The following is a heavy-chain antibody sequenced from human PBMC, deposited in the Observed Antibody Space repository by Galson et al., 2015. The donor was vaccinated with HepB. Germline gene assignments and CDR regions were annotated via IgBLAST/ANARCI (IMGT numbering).Heavy chain of an antibody. V-gene: IGHV3-66*02. D-gene: IGHD1-20*01. J-gene: IGHJ4*02. CDR2: IYGVGPT. CDR1: GFTVSSNY. Sequence: SLRLSCAASGFTVSSNYMSWVRQAPGKGLEWVSVIYGVGPTHYADSVKGRFTISRDKSKNTLYLQMNSLRVEDTAVYYCARDRVIAGVTGTFDYWGQGTLVTVSS. CDR3: ARDRVIAGVTGTFDY.